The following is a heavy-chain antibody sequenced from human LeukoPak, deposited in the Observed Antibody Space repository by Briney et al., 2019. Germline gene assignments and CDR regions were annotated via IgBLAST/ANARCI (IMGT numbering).Heavy chain of an antibody. D-gene: IGHD6-19*01. CDR3: ARSGGSGWYIMFDD. J-gene: IGHJ4*02. V-gene: IGHV4-4*02. Sequence: SETLSLTCAVSGGSISSSNWWSWVRQPPGKGLEWIGEIYHSGSTNYNPSLKSRVTISVDKSKNQFSLKLSSVTAADTAMYYCARSGGSGWYIMFDDWGQGTLVTVSS. CDR2: IYHSGST. CDR1: GGSISSSNW.